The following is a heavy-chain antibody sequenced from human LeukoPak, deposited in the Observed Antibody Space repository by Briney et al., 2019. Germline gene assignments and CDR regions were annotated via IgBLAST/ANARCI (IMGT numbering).Heavy chain of an antibody. CDR2: ISSSGDNT. CDR3: ARDLGQYYDTSDNWFDP. D-gene: IGHD3-22*01. Sequence: GGSLRLSCAASGFTFRSYSMHWVRQAPGKGLEYVSAISSSGDNTYYANSVKGRFTISRDNAKNTLNLQMNSLRAEDTAVYYCARDLGQYYDTSDNWFDPWGQGTLVTVSS. CDR1: GFTFRSYS. V-gene: IGHV3-64*04. J-gene: IGHJ5*02.